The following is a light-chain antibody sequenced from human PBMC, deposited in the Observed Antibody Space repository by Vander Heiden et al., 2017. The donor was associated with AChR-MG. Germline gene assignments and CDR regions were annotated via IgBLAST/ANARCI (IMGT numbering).Light chain of an antibody. J-gene: IGLJ2*01. V-gene: IGLV3-21*02. CDR1: NIGSKA. Sequence: YVLTQPPSVSVAPGQTARIPCGADNIGSKAVHWYKQKPGQAPVLVIYDDADRPSGIPERFSGSNSGNTATLTISGVEDGDEADYYCQVWDISSGHVVFGGGTRLTVL. CDR3: QVWDISSGHVV. CDR2: DDA.